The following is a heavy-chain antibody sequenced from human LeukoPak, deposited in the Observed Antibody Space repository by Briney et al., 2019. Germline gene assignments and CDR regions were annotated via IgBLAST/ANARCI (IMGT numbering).Heavy chain of an antibody. J-gene: IGHJ5*02. CDR2: IFYSGST. V-gene: IGHV4-61*08. CDR1: GGSVSGDGYY. Sequence: SETLSLTCTVSGGSVSGDGYYWSWIRQPPGKGLESIGYIFYSGSTNYNPSLKSRVTISVDRSKNQFSLKLSSVTAADTAVYYCARDSFYDFWSGYYGQGFDPWGQGTLVTVSS. CDR3: ARDSFYDFWSGYYGQGFDP. D-gene: IGHD3-3*01.